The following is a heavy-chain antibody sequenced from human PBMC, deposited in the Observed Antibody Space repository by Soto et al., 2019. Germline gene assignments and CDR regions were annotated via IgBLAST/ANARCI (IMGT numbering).Heavy chain of an antibody. CDR3: AKEGSTSYAFFDS. CDR2: IGGSDGST. D-gene: IGHD6-6*01. CDR1: GFTFSTYA. J-gene: IGHJ4*02. V-gene: IGHV3-23*01. Sequence: GGSLRLSCAASGFTFSTYAVSWVRQAPGKGLEWVSAIGGSDGSTHYADSVEGRLTISRDNSKNMLYLQINSLRAEDTAVYYCAKEGSTSYAFFDSWGQGTLVTVSS.